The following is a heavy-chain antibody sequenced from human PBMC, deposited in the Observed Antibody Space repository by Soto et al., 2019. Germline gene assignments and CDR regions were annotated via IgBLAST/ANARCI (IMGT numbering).Heavy chain of an antibody. Sequence: PGGSLRLSCAASGFTFSSYGMHWVRQAPGKGLEWVAVIWYDGSNKYYADSVKGRFTISRDNSKNTLYLQMNSLRAEDTAVYYCARAGEEYQLLPRYGMAVWGQGTTVTVSS. V-gene: IGHV3-33*01. CDR3: ARAGEEYQLLPRYGMAV. J-gene: IGHJ6*02. D-gene: IGHD2-2*01. CDR1: GFTFSSYG. CDR2: IWYDGSNK.